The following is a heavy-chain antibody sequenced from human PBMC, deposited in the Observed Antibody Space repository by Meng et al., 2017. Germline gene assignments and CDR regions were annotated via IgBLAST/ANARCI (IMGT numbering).Heavy chain of an antibody. J-gene: IGHJ4*02. Sequence: ASVKVSCQVSGYTLTELSMHWVRQAPGKGLEWMGGFDPEDDETVYAQKLQGRVTMTEDTSIDTAYMELDSLRSEDTAVYYCATMWRLMGATGGDIPYYFDYWGQGTVVTVSS. CDR2: FDPEDDET. CDR3: ATMWRLMGATGGDIPYYFDY. D-gene: IGHD1-26*01. CDR1: GYTLTELS. V-gene: IGHV1-24*01.